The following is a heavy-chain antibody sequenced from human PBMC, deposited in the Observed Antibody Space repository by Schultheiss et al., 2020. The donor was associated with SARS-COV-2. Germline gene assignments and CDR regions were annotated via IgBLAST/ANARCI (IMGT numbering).Heavy chain of an antibody. CDR1: GFTVSSNY. J-gene: IGHJ4*02. D-gene: IGHD2-21*01. Sequence: GGSLRLSCAASGFTVSSNYMSWVRQAPGKGLEWVAVISYDGRYKYYADSVKGRFTISRDNSKNTLYLQMNSLRAEDTAVYYCARDLRIGDGYLDYWGQGTLVTVSS. CDR3: ARDLRIGDGYLDY. CDR2: ISYDGRYK. V-gene: IGHV3-30*03.